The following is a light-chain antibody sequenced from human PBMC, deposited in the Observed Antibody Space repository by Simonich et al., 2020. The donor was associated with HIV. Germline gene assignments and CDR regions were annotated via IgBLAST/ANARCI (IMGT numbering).Light chain of an antibody. Sequence: DIVMTQSPDSLAVSLGERATINCKSIQSVIFSSNHKNYLAWYQQKPGQPPKLLIYWATTLEYGVPDRFSGRGSGTDFTLTISSLQAEDVAVYYCQQYYSTPPTFCQGTKVEIK. CDR3: QQYYSTPPT. CDR2: WAT. J-gene: IGKJ1*01. CDR1: QSVIFSSNHKNY. V-gene: IGKV4-1*01.